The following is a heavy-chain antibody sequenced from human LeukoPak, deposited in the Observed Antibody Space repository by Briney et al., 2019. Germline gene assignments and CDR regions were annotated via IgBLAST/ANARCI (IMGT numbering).Heavy chain of an antibody. Sequence: GGSLRLSCAASEFSVGSNYMTWVRQAPGKGLEWVSLIYSGGSTYYADSVKGRFTISRDNSKNTLYLQMNSLRAEDTAVYYCARGANIAVAGRDFDYWGQGTLVTVSS. J-gene: IGHJ4*02. D-gene: IGHD6-19*01. CDR3: ARGANIAVAGRDFDY. CDR1: EFSVGSNY. V-gene: IGHV3-66*01. CDR2: IYSGGST.